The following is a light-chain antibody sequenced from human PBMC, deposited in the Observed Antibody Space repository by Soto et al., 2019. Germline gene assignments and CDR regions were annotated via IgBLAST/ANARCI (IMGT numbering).Light chain of an antibody. CDR1: QSVSSN. CDR2: GAS. V-gene: IGKV3-15*01. J-gene: IGKJ4*01. CDR3: QQHNNWPPVT. Sequence: EIVMTQSPATLSVSPGGRATLSCRASQSVSSNLAWYQQKPGQAPRLLIYGASTRATGIPARFSGSGSGTEFTLTISSLQSEDFAVYYCQQHNNWPPVTFGGGTKVDIK.